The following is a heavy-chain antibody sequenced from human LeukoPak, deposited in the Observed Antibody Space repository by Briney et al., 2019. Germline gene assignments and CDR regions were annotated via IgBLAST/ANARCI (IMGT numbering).Heavy chain of an antibody. CDR2: INPNSGGT. CDR1: GYTFTGYY. J-gene: IGHJ4*02. CDR3: ARDPGYDSSGLCFDY. Sequence: ASVKVSCKASGYTFTGYYMHWVRQAPGQGLEWMGWINPNSGGTNYAQKFQGWVTMTRDTSISTAYMELSRLRSDDTAVYYCARDPGYDSSGLCFDYWGQGTLVTVSS. V-gene: IGHV1-2*04. D-gene: IGHD3-22*01.